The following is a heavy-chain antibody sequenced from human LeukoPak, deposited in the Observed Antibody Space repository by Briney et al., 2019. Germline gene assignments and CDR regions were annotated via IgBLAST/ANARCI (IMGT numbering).Heavy chain of an antibody. D-gene: IGHD3-10*01. CDR3: ARKPTAGTGSYGAYYYYYYKDV. CDR1: GFTYSRYG. CDR2: IRNNRSYI. J-gene: IGHJ6*03. Sequence: GGPLRLSCAASGFTYSRYGMIWVREAPGKGLEWVSSIRNNRSYIYYADSVKGRFTLYRDNSKNTLSLQMNSLRAEETAMYYCARKPTAGTGSYGAYYYYYYKDVWGKGTTVTVSS. V-gene: IGHV3-21*01.